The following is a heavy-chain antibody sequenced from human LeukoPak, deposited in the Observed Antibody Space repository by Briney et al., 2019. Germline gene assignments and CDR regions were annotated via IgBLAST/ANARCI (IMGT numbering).Heavy chain of an antibody. J-gene: IGHJ4*02. CDR3: ARDVGWELLRRGIGYYFDY. V-gene: IGHV3-33*01. Sequence: GGSLRLSCTTSGLTLSNHGMHWVRQAPGRGLEWVAFIWYDGRNKLYADSVKGRFTISRENAKNSLYLQMNSLRAEDTAVYYCARDVGWELLRRGIGYYFDYWGQGTLVTVSS. CDR1: GLTLSNHG. CDR2: IWYDGRNK. D-gene: IGHD1-26*01.